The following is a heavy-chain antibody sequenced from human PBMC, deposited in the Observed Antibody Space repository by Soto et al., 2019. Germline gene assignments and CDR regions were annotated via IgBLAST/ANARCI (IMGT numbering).Heavy chain of an antibody. D-gene: IGHD2-2*01. CDR3: ARGGLYVVVPAPDWFDP. CDR2: ISAYNGNT. V-gene: IGHV1-18*01. J-gene: IGHJ5*02. Sequence: ASVKVSCKASGYTFTSYGISWVRQAPGQGLEWMGWISAYNGNTNYAQKLQGRVTMTTDTSTSTAYMELGSLRSDDTAVYYCARGGLYVVVPAPDWFDPWGQGTLVTVSS. CDR1: GYTFTSYG.